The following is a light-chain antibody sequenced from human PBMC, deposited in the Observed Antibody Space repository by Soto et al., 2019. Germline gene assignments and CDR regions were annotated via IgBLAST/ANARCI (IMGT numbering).Light chain of an antibody. CDR2: GAS. V-gene: IGKV3-15*01. Sequence: EIVMTQSPASLSVSPGDGATLSCRASQTVASNLAWYQQKPGQGPRLLIHGASTRAAGVPARFSGSGSGTDFTLTISSLQSEDFAVYYCQQYHNWPPQYTFGQGTKLRIK. CDR1: QTVASN. J-gene: IGKJ2*01. CDR3: QQYHNWPPQYT.